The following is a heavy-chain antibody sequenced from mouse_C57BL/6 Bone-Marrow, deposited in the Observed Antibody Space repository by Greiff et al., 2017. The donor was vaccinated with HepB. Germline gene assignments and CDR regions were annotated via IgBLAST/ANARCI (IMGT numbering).Heavy chain of an antibody. Sequence: VQLQQSGPGLVQPSQSLSITCTVSGFSLTSYGVHWVRQSPGKGLEWLGVIWRGGSTDYNAAFISRLSISTENYKSHVFLKMNSLQADDTAIYYCAREDGGYWGQGTTLTVSS. CDR3: AREDGGY. CDR2: IWRGGST. D-gene: IGHD2-3*01. J-gene: IGHJ2*01. CDR1: GFSLTSYG. V-gene: IGHV2-2*01.